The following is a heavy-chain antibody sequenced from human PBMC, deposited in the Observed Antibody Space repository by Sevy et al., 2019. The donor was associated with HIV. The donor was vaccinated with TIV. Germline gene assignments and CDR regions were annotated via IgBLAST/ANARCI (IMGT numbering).Heavy chain of an antibody. CDR2: IYYSGST. V-gene: IGHV4-39*01. J-gene: IGHJ5*02. CDR3: ARRLQYVTTVTTRWFDP. CDR1: GGSISSSSYY. Sequence: SETLSLTCTVSGGSISSSSYYWGWIRQPPGKGLEWIGSIYYSGSTYYNPSLKSRVTISVDTSKNQFSLGLSSVTAADTAVYYCARRLQYVTTVTTRWFDPWGQGNLVTVSS. D-gene: IGHD4-4*01.